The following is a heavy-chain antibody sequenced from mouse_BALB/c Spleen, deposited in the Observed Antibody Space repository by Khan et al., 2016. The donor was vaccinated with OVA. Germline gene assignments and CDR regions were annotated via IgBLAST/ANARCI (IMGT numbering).Heavy chain of an antibody. CDR3: ARGNYYGYDFDY. Sequence: VQLKESGPGLVKPSQSLSLTCTVTGYSITSGYAWNWIRQFPGNKLEWMGYISYSGVTSYTPSLKSRISITRDTSKNQFFRQLTSVTTEDTATYYCARGNYYGYDFDYWGQGTTLTVSS. J-gene: IGHJ2*01. D-gene: IGHD1-2*01. CDR2: ISYSGVT. CDR1: GYSITSGYA. V-gene: IGHV3-2*02.